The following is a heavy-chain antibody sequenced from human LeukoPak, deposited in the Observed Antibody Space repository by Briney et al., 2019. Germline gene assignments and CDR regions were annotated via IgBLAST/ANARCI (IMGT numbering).Heavy chain of an antibody. J-gene: IGHJ6*02. CDR1: GYTFTSYG. V-gene: IGHV1-18*01. Sequence: GASVKVSCKASGYTFTSYGINWVRQAPGQGLEWMGWISGYNGNTNYAQKLQGRVTMTTDTSTSTAYMELRSLRSDDTAVYYCARRTSDYVWFRCMDLWGQGTTVTVSS. CDR3: ARRTSDYVWFRCMDL. D-gene: IGHD3-16*01. CDR2: ISGYNGNT.